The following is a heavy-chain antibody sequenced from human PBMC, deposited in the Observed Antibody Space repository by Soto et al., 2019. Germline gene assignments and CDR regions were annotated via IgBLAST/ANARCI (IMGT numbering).Heavy chain of an antibody. CDR2: IWYDENNK. CDR1: GTTLTTNG. V-gene: IGHV3-33*01. CDR3: ATAGYGRSASCYRKQDFDY. Sequence: PGGSLRPASVVSGTTLTTNGTHWDSQAPGKGLGWLAGIWYDENNKYYADAVKGQVTISRDNSKNTLYLQMNSLRAEDTAIYYCATAGYGRSASCYRKQDFDYWGQGTLVTVSS. D-gene: IGHD2-2*02. J-gene: IGHJ4*02.